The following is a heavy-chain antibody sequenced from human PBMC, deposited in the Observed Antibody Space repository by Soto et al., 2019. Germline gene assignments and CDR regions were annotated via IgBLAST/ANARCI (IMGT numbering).Heavy chain of an antibody. Sequence: GGSLRLSCAASGFTFSSYAMHWVRQAPGKGLEWVAVISYDGSNKYYADSVKGRFTISRDNSKNTLYLQMNSLRAEDTAVYYCARDVGWQRNYYYYYGMDVWGQGTTVTVSS. D-gene: IGHD6-19*01. CDR3: ARDVGWQRNYYYYYGMDV. CDR2: ISYDGSNK. CDR1: GFTFSSYA. J-gene: IGHJ6*02. V-gene: IGHV3-30-3*01.